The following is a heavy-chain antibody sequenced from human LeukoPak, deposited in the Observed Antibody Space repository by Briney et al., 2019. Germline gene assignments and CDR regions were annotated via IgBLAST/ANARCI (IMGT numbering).Heavy chain of an antibody. Sequence: ASVKVSCKASGYTFTGYYMHWVRQAPGQGLEWMGWMNPNSGNTGYAQKFQGRVTMTRNTSISTAYMELSSLRSEDTAVYYCARGHTRSSGYSVSGYWGQGTLVTVSS. J-gene: IGHJ4*02. CDR3: ARGHTRSSGYSVSGY. CDR2: MNPNSGNT. CDR1: GYTFTGYY. D-gene: IGHD3-22*01. V-gene: IGHV1-8*02.